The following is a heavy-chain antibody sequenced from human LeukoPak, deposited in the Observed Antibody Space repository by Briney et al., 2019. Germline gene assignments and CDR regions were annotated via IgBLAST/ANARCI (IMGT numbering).Heavy chain of an antibody. Sequence: SQTLSLTCTVSGGSISSGGYYWSWIRQHPGKGPEWIGYIYYSGSTYYNPSLKSRVTISVDTSKNQFSLKLSSVTAADTAVYYCARGGDGYNSYYYYYYMDVWGKGTTVTVSS. D-gene: IGHD5-24*01. CDR2: IYYSGST. J-gene: IGHJ6*03. V-gene: IGHV4-31*03. CDR1: GGSISSGGYY. CDR3: ARGGDGYNSYYYYYYMDV.